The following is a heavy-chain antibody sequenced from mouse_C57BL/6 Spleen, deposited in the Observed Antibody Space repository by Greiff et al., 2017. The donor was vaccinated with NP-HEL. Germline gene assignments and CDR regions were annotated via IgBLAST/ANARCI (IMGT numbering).Heavy chain of an antibody. Sequence: EVQLQQSGPELVKPGASVKMSCKASGYTFTDYNMHWVKQSHGKSLEWIGYINPNNGGTSYNQKFKGKATLTVNKSSSTAYMELRSLTSEDSAVYYCASEEDCWYYFDYWGQGTTLTVSS. CDR2: INPNNGGT. CDR3: ASEEDCWYYFDY. CDR1: GYTFTDYN. V-gene: IGHV1-22*01. J-gene: IGHJ2*01.